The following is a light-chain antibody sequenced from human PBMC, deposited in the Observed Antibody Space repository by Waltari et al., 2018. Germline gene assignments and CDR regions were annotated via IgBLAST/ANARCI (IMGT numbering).Light chain of an antibody. CDR2: GAN. V-gene: IGLV8-61*01. Sequence: QTVVTQEPSFSVSPGGTVTLTCGLSSGSVAPSSSPSWYQQPPGQPPPTPFSGANTRSSGVPDRFSGSILGNKAALTITGAQADDESDYYCLLYVDGDWVFGGGTKLTVL. CDR1: SGSVAPSSS. J-gene: IGLJ3*02. CDR3: LLYVDGDWV.